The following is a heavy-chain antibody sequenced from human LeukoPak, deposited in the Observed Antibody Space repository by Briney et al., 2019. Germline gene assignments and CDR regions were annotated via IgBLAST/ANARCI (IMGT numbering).Heavy chain of an antibody. CDR3: ARAVTTIGYNFDS. Sequence: ASVKVSCKASGYTFTSYGISWVRQAPGQGLEWMGWINTDTGNPTYAQGFTGRFAFSLDTSVSTAYLQISSLKAEDTAVYYCARAVTTIGYNFDSWGQGTLVTVSS. CDR1: GYTFTSYG. J-gene: IGHJ4*02. V-gene: IGHV7-4-1*02. CDR2: INTDTGNP. D-gene: IGHD4-17*01.